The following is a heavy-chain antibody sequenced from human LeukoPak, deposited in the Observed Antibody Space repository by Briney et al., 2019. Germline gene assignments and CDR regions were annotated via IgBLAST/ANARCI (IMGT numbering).Heavy chain of an antibody. CDR2: ISWNSDST. V-gene: IGHV3-23*01. CDR1: GFTFDDYA. D-gene: IGHD6-19*01. CDR3: ARRSGIAVAGAFDY. J-gene: IGHJ4*02. Sequence: GGSLRLSCAASGFTFDDYAMHWVRQAPGKGLEWVSGISWNSDSTYYADSVKGRFTISRDNSKNTLYLQMNSLRAEDTAVYYCARRSGIAVAGAFDYWGQGTLVTVSS.